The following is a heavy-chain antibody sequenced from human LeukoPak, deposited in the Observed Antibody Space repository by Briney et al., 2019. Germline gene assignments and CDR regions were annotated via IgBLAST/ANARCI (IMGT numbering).Heavy chain of an antibody. CDR2: ISGSSSYI. D-gene: IGHD3-10*01. CDR3: ARELGRRITMVAGGGY. V-gene: IGHV3-21*01. J-gene: IGHJ4*02. CDR1: GFTFSSYS. Sequence: PGGSLRLSWAASGFTFSSYSMNWVRQAPGKGLEWVSSISGSSSYIYYADSVKGRFTISRDSAKNSLYLQMNSLRAEDTAVYYCARELGRRITMVAGGGYWGQGTLVAVSS.